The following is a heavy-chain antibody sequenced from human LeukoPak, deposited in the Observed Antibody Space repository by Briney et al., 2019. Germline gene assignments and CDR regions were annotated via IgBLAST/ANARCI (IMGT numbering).Heavy chain of an antibody. D-gene: IGHD5-24*01. CDR1: GGSISNYY. V-gene: IGHV4-59*08. CDR3: ARLDAAAGRYLQFFY. J-gene: IGHJ4*02. CDR2: IHDSGST. Sequence: PSETLSLTCTVSGGSISNYYWSWIRQSPEKGLEWIGYIHDSGSTNYNPSLKGRVTISVDTSKNQFSLKLSSVTAADTAVYYCARLDAAAGRYLQFFYWGKGTLVTVSS.